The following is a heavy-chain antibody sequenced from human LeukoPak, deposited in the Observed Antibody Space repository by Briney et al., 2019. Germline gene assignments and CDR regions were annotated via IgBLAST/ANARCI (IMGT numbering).Heavy chain of an antibody. CDR3: ARGSGSHRNSDAFDI. CDR1: GFTFSDHY. J-gene: IGHJ3*02. V-gene: IGHV3-72*01. Sequence: GGSLRLSCAASGFTFSDHYMDWVRQAPGKGLEWVGRTRNKANSYTTEYAASVKGRFTISRDDSKNSLYLQMNSLKTEDTAVYYCARGSGSHRNSDAFDIWGQGTMVTVSS. D-gene: IGHD1-26*01. CDR2: TRNKANSYTT.